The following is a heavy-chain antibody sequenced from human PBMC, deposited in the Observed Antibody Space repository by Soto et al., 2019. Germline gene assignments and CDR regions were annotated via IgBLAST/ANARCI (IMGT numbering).Heavy chain of an antibody. CDR3: IGSFPF. Sequence: EVYLVESGGGLVEPGRSRRLSFTGSGSPLANFLLSWFGQAPGKGLEWVGFIRSQPYGGTTQYAASVRGRFTISRDDSKGIAYLQMNSLKSEDSGVYYCIGSFPFWGQGTLVTVSS. J-gene: IGHJ1*01. V-gene: IGHV3-49*03. D-gene: IGHD3-10*01. CDR2: IRSQPYGGTT. CDR1: GSPLANFL.